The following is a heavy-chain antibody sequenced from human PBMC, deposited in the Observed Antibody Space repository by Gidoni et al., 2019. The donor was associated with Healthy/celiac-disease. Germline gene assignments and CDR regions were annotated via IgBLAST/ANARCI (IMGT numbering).Heavy chain of an antibody. D-gene: IGHD6-13*01. CDR3: AKLLIAAADHYFDY. V-gene: IGHV3-30*18. J-gene: IGHJ4*02. CDR1: GFTFSSYG. CDR2: ISYDGSNK. Sequence: QVQLVESGGGVVQPGRSLRLSCAASGFTFSSYGMHWVRQAPGKGLEWVAVISYDGSNKYYPDSVKGRFTISRDNSKNTLYLQMNSLRAEDTAVYYCAKLLIAAADHYFDYWGQGTLVTVSS.